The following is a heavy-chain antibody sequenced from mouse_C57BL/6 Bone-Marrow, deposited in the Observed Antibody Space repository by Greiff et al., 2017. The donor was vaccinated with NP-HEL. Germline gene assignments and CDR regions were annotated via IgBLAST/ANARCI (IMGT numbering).Heavy chain of an antibody. CDR1: GYAFSSSW. Sequence: VKLMESGPELVKPGASVKISCKASGYAFSSSWMNWVKQRPGKGLEWIGRIYPGDGDTNYNGKFKGKATLTADKSSSTAYMQLSSLTSEDSAVYFCARAGRSPLFDYWGQGTTLTVSS. J-gene: IGHJ2*01. CDR3: ARAGRSPLFDY. CDR2: IYPGDGDT. V-gene: IGHV1-82*01. D-gene: IGHD6-1*01.